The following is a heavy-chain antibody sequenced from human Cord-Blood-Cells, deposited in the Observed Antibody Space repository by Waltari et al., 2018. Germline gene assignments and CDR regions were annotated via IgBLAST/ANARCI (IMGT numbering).Heavy chain of an antibody. CDR3: ARDLRGSYYYDSSGYSLFDP. CDR2: ISAYNGNT. J-gene: IGHJ5*02. Sequence: QVQLVQSGAEGKKPGVSVKASCKASGYTFTSYGTSWVRQAPGHGLEWMGWISAYNGNTNYAQKLQGRVTMTTDTSTSTAYMELRSLRSDDTAVYYCARDLRGSYYYDSSGYSLFDPWGQGTLVTVSS. D-gene: IGHD3-22*01. V-gene: IGHV1-18*04. CDR1: GYTFTSYG.